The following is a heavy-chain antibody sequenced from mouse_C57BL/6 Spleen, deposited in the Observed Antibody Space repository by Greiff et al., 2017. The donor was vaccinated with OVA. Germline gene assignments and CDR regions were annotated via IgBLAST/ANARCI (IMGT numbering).Heavy chain of an antibody. CDR1: GFTFTDYY. CDR3: ARGGYDYFFDY. J-gene: IGHJ3*01. V-gene: IGHV7-3*01. Sequence: EVQLVESGGGLVQPGGSLSLSCAASGFTFTDYYMSWVRQPPGKALEWLGFIRNKANGYTTEYRASVKGRFTISRDNSQIILYLQMNALRAEDSATYYCARGGYDYFFDYWGQGTLVTVSA. CDR2: IRNKANGYTT. D-gene: IGHD2-4*01.